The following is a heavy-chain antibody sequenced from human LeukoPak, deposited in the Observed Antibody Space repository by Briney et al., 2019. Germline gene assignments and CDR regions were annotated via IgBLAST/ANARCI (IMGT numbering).Heavy chain of an antibody. CDR2: IILIFGTA. J-gene: IGHJ4*02. CDR1: GGTFSSYA. CDR3: ARVNLGRYCSGGSCSYYFDY. D-gene: IGHD2-15*01. V-gene: IGHV1-69*06. Sequence: SVKVSCKASGGTFSSYAISWVRQAPGQGLEWMGGIILIFGTANYAQKFQGRVTITADKSTSTAYMELSSLRSEDTAVYYCARVNLGRYCSGGSCSYYFDYWGQGTLVTVSS.